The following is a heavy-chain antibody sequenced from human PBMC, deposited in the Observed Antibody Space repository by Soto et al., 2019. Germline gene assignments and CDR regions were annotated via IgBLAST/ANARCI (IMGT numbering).Heavy chain of an antibody. J-gene: IGHJ5*02. CDR2: IIPIFGTA. CDR1: GYTFTSYG. CDR3: ARTTYYYDSSGYWESSNWFDP. V-gene: IGHV1-69*13. D-gene: IGHD3-22*01. Sequence: GASVKVSCKASGYTFTSYGISWVRQAPGQGLEWMGGIIPIFGTANYAQKFQGRVTITADESTSTAYMELSSLRSEDTAVYYCARTTYYYDSSGYWESSNWFDPWGQGTLVTVSS.